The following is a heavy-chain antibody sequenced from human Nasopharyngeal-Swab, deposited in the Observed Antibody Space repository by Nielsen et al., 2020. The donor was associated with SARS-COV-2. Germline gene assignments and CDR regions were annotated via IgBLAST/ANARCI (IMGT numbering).Heavy chain of an antibody. D-gene: IGHD3-10*01. CDR1: GFTFDDYA. V-gene: IGHV3-9*01. Sequence: SLKISCAASGFTFDDYAFYWVRQAPGKGLEWVSGISWKSEYIGSADSVKGRFTISRDNAKSSLYLQMNNLGPEDTALYYCAKDKGRWFGELYRAFDIWGQGTMVTVSS. CDR3: AKDKGRWFGELYRAFDI. J-gene: IGHJ3*02. CDR2: ISWKSEYI.